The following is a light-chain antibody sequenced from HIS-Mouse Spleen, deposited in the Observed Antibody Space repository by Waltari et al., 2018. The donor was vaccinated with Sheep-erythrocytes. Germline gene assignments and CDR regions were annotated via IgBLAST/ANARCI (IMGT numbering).Light chain of an antibody. CDR3: CSYAGSYNHV. V-gene: IGLV2-8*01. CDR2: EVS. J-gene: IGLJ1*01. Sequence: QSALTQPPSASGSPGQSVPISCTGTSSDVGGYNSVSWYQQHPGKAPKLMIYEVSKRPSGVPDRFSGSKSGNTASLTVSGLQAEDEADYYCCSYAGSYNHVFATGTKVTVL. CDR1: SSDVGGYNS.